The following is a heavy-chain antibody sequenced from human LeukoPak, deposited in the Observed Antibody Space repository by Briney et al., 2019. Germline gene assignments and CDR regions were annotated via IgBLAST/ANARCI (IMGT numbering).Heavy chain of an antibody. V-gene: IGHV1-69*13. CDR3: ARDGDPTVGPLEMATH. J-gene: IGHJ4*02. Sequence: ASVKVSCKASGGTFSSYAISWVRQAPGQGLEWMGGIIPIFGTANYEQKFQGRVTITADESTSTAYMELSSLRSEDTAVYYCARDGDPTVGPLEMATHWGQGTLVTVSS. CDR2: IIPIFGTA. CDR1: GGTFSSYA. D-gene: IGHD5-24*01.